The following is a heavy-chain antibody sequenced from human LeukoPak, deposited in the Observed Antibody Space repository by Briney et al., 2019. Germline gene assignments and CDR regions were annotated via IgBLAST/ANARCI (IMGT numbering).Heavy chain of an antibody. CDR3: ARLDIVVVPAAIGSHDAFDI. CDR1: GYSISSGYY. J-gene: IGHJ3*02. Sequence: SETLSLACAVSGYSISSGYYWGWIRQPPGKGLEWIGSIYHSGSTYYNPSLKSRVTISVDTSKNQFSLKLSSVTAADTAVYYCARLDIVVVPAAIGSHDAFDIWGQGTMVTVSS. D-gene: IGHD2-2*02. V-gene: IGHV4-38-2*01. CDR2: IYHSGST.